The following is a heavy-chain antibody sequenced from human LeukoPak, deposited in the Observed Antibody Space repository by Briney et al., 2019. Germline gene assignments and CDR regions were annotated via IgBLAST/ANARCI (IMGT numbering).Heavy chain of an antibody. CDR3: ARHLIGQLVRTWFDP. V-gene: IGHV4-34*01. J-gene: IGHJ5*02. D-gene: IGHD6-6*01. CDR2: INHSGST. Sequence: SETLSLTCAVYGGSFSGYYWSWIRQPPGKGLEWIGEINHSGSTNYNPSLKSRVTISVDTSKNQFSLKLSSVTAADTAVYYCARHLIGQLVRTWFDPWGQGTLVTVSS. CDR1: GGSFSGYY.